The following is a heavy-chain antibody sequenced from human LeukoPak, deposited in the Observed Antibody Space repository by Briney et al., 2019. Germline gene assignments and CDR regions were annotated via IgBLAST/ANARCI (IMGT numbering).Heavy chain of an antibody. Sequence: ASVKVSCKASGYTFTAYYMHWVRQAPGQGLEWMGRINPNSGGTNYAQKFQGGVTMTRDTSISTAYMELSRLRSDDTAVYYCARGRRKPDYYDSSDRHDAFDIWGQGTMVTVSS. CDR1: GYTFTAYY. J-gene: IGHJ3*02. D-gene: IGHD3-22*01. CDR2: INPNSGGT. CDR3: ARGRRKPDYYDSSDRHDAFDI. V-gene: IGHV1-2*06.